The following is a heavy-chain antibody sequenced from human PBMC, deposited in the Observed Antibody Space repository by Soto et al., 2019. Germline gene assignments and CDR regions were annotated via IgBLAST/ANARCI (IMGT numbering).Heavy chain of an antibody. CDR1: GFTFSNYA. V-gene: IGHV3-23*01. Sequence: EVQLLESGGGLVQPGGSLRLSCAASGFTFSNYAMIWVRQAPGKGLEWVSVISGSGGTTHYADSVEGRFTISRDNSKNTLYLQMNYLRAEDTAVYYCAKSDLRYCSGGSCGYYYFDYWGQGTLVTVSS. J-gene: IGHJ4*02. CDR3: AKSDLRYCSGGSCGYYYFDY. CDR2: ISGSGGTT. D-gene: IGHD2-15*01.